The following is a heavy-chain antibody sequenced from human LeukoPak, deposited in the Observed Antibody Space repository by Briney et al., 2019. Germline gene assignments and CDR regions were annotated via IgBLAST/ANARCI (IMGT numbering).Heavy chain of an antibody. CDR2: IRQDRGEK. CDR3: ARDGTAAGLYFDL. CDR1: GFTFTSYW. D-gene: IGHD6-13*01. Sequence: GGSLRLSCAVPGFTFTSYWMNWVRQAPGKGLEWVASIRQDRGEKYYVGSVKGRFTISRDNTKNSLYLQMSSLRAEDTAVYYYARDGTAAGLYFDLWGQGTLVTVSS. J-gene: IGHJ4*01. V-gene: IGHV3-7*01.